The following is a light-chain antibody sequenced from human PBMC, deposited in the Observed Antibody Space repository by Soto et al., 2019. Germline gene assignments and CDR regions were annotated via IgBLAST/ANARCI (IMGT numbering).Light chain of an antibody. J-gene: IGKJ3*01. CDR3: QQLNSFPIT. V-gene: IGKV1-9*01. CDR2: GAS. Sequence: IQLTQSPSSLSASVGDRVTISCRASQGIANFLAWYQQKPGKAPKLLIYGASTLQSGVPSRFSGSGSGTEFALTISSLQPEDFATYYCQQLNSFPITFGPGTKVDIK. CDR1: QGIANF.